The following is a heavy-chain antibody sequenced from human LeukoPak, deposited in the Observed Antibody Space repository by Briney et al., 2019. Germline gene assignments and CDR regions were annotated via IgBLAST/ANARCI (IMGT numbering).Heavy chain of an antibody. CDR2: MYNNGRS. J-gene: IGHJ5*02. CDR3: AGGSGASCFDP. Sequence: PSETLSLTCSGSGGSISSGCWSWIRQPPGKGLEWIAYMYNNGRSNYNPSLKSRVTISLDTSKNQFSLKLSSVTAADTAVYYCAGGSGASCFDPWGQGTLVTVSS. CDR1: GGSISSGC. V-gene: IGHV4-59*01. D-gene: IGHD2-8*02.